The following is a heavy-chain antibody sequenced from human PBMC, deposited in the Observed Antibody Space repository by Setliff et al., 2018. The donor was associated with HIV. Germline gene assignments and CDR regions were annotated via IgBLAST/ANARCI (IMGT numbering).Heavy chain of an antibody. Sequence: PTETLSLTCTVSGGSISSYYWSWIRQPPGKGLEWIGYIYTSGSTNYNPSLKSRVTISVDTSKNQFSLKLSSVTAADTAVYYCARGLSFYDPGGFDYWGQGTLVTVSS. D-gene: IGHD3-22*01. CDR3: ARGLSFYDPGGFDY. V-gene: IGHV4-4*09. CDR2: IYTSGST. J-gene: IGHJ4*02. CDR1: GGSISSYY.